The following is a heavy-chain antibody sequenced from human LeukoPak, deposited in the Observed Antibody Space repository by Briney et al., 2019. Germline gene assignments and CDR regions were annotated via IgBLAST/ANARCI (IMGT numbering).Heavy chain of an antibody. V-gene: IGHV3-7*04. CDR2: MNQDGSEK. J-gene: IGHJ4*02. Sequence: GGSLRLSCAASGFTFSSNRMTWVRQAPGKGLEWVANMNQDGSEKYYVDSVKGRFTISRDNAKNSLYLQMNSLRAEDTAVYYCARDTLRRFDFWGLGTLVTVSS. CDR3: ARDTLRRFDF. D-gene: IGHD2-15*01. CDR1: GFTFSSNR.